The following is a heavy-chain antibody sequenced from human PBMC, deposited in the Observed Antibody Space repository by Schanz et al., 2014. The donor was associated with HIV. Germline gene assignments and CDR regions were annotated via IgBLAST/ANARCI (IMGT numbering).Heavy chain of an antibody. Sequence: QEPLVQSGSAVRKPGSSVTVSCKTSGGTFNNYALNWVRQAPGQGLEWMGGIIPVFGTANYAQKFQGRVTINADQSTTTVYMYLSSLRSDDTAVYYCARSRYGDHPYYFDLGGQGTPVAVS. D-gene: IGHD2-21*02. CDR3: ARSRYGDHPYYFDL. J-gene: IGHJ4*02. V-gene: IGHV1-69*01. CDR2: IIPVFGTA. CDR1: GGTFNNYA.